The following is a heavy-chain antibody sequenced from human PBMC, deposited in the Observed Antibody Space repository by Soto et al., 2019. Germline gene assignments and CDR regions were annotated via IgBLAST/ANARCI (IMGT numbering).Heavy chain of an antibody. CDR1: GGTFSNSV. J-gene: IGHJ4*02. V-gene: IGHV1-69*13. CDR3: ARAPILVGVTPYENYFDS. Sequence: SVKVSCKASGGTFSNSVISWVRQAPGQGLEWMGGSIPIFGTANYAQKFQGRVTIIADESTSTAYMELTSLRSEDTAVYYCARAPILVGVTPYENYFDSWGQGTLVTVSS. CDR2: SIPIFGTA. D-gene: IGHD3-3*01.